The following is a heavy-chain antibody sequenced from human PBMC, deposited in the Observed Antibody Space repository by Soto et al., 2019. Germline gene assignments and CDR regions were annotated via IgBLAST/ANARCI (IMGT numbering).Heavy chain of an antibody. V-gene: IGHV3-7*01. D-gene: IGHD2-15*01. Sequence: EVQLVESGGGLVQPGGSLRVSCAASGFTFSSYWMSWVRQAPGKGLEWVANMKQDGSEKYYVDSVKGRFTISRDNAKNSRYLQMDSLRAEDTAVYYCARAGSGGTFAYWGQGTLVTVSS. CDR2: MKQDGSEK. J-gene: IGHJ4*02. CDR3: ARAGSGGTFAY. CDR1: GFTFSSYW.